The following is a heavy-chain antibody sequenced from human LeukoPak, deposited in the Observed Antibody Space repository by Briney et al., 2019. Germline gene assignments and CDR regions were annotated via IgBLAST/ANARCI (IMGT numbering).Heavy chain of an antibody. D-gene: IGHD3-22*01. CDR2: IYSGGAT. CDR3: ARDGSSGYYDWFDP. J-gene: IGHJ5*02. CDR1: GFTFSSYN. Sequence: GGSLRLSCAASGFTFSSYNMIWVRQAPGKGLEWVSLIYSGGATYYADSVKGRFTISRDNSKNTLYLQMNSLRAEDTAVYYCARDGSSGYYDWFDPWGQGTLVTVSS. V-gene: IGHV3-53*01.